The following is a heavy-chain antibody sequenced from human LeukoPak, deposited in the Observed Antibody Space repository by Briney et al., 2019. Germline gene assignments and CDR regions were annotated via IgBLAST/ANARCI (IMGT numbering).Heavy chain of an antibody. CDR2: ISGSGGST. V-gene: IGHV3-23*01. CDR3: AKDQSGSYPYYFDY. D-gene: IGHD3-10*01. CDR1: GFTLSSYA. J-gene: IGHJ4*02. Sequence: RGSLRLSCVASGFTLSSYAMSWVRPAPGKGVAWVSSISGSGGSTYYADSVKGRFTISRDNSKNTLYLQTNSLRAEDTAVYYCAKDQSGSYPYYFDYWGQGTLVTVSS.